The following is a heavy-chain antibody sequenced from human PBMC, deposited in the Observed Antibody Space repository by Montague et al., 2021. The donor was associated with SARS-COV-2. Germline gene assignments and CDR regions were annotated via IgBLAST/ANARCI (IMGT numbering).Heavy chain of an antibody. J-gene: IGHJ4*02. CDR3: ARAQNTCLIANCVNYFDV. Sequence: SETLSLTCTVSGGSINSYYWSWIRQPPGKGLEWIGYVHYTGSSKYTPSLKTRVTLSLDTPKNHFSLKLRSVTAADTAIYYCARAQNTCLIANCVNYFDVWGQGALVTVSS. CDR1: GGSINSYY. V-gene: IGHV4-59*01. CDR2: VHYTGSS. D-gene: IGHD1-1*01.